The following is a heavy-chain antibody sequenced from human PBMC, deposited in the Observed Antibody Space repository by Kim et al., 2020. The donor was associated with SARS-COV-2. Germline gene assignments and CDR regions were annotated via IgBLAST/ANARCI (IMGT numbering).Heavy chain of an antibody. CDR3: ARVSGWNDRYYYYYYGMDV. CDR2: TYYRSKWYN. V-gene: IGHV6-1*01. J-gene: IGHJ6*02. CDR1: GDSVSSNSAA. Sequence: SQTLSLTCAISGDSVSSNSAAWNWIRQSPSRGLEWLGRTYYRSKWYNDYAVSVKSRITINPDTSKNQFSLQLNSVTPEDTAVYYCARVSGWNDRYYYYYYGMDVWGQGTTVTVSS. D-gene: IGHD1-1*01.